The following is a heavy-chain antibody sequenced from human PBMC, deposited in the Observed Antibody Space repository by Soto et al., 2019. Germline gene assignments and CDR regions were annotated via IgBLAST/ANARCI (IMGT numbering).Heavy chain of an antibody. Sequence: PGGSLRLSCAASGFTSSSYAMSWVRQAPGKGLEWVSGISGSGVYTYYADSVKGRFTISRDKSKNTLYLQMNSLRVEDTAVYYCARNRAYDDTIYSSHYYFGMDVWGQGATVTVSS. J-gene: IGHJ6*02. CDR2: ISGSGVYT. V-gene: IGHV3-23*01. D-gene: IGHD3-22*01. CDR1: GFTSSSYA. CDR3: ARNRAYDDTIYSSHYYFGMDV.